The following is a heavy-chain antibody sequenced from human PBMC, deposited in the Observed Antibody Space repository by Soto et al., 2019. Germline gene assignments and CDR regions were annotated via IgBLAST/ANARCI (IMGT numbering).Heavy chain of an antibody. CDR2: ISGYNGNT. D-gene: IGHD3-9*01. J-gene: IGHJ3*02. V-gene: IGHV1-18*01. CDR3: ARGSDWLYI. Sequence: QVHLVQSGAEVKRTGASVKVACKASGYTFMNYGITWVRQAPGQGLEWMGWISGYNGNTNYAQKLQDRVTMTRDTSTITAYMWLSSLRADDTALYYCARGSDWLYIWGQGTMVTVSS. CDR1: GYTFMNYG.